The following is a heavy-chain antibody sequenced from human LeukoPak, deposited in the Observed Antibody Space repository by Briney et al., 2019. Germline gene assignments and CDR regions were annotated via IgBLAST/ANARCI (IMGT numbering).Heavy chain of an antibody. J-gene: IGHJ4*02. CDR2: IYHSEIA. CDR1: GYSISSGYY. V-gene: IGHV4-38-2*02. Sequence: PSETLSLTCSVSGYSISSGYYWGWIRQPPGKGLEWIGSIYHSEIAYYNPSLKSRVAISVDTSKNQFSLKVSSVTAADTAVYYCARTVVAATDLDYWGQGTLVTVSS. D-gene: IGHD2-15*01. CDR3: ARTVVAATDLDY.